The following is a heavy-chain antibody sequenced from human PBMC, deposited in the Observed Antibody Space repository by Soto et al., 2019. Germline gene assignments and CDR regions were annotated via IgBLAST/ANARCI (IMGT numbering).Heavy chain of an antibody. CDR1: GAFLSIGYYY. V-gene: IGHV4-39*01. J-gene: IGHJ3*02. Sequence: SETLGFSCILYGAFLSIGYYYWGGIRQPPGKGLEWIGSIHYSESSYFYPSLQSRVTISLDTSQNQISLNLSSVTGADTAVYYCARSRGPRNRNAFDIWGQGTMVTVSS. CDR3: ARSRGPRNRNAFDI. CDR2: IHYSESS. D-gene: IGHD3-10*01.